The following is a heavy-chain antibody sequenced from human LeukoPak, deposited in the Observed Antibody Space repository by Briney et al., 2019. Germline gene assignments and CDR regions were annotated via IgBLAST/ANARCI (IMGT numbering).Heavy chain of an antibody. J-gene: IGHJ4*02. D-gene: IGHD5-18*01. Sequence: PGGSLRLSCAAAGFTFSSYSMNWVRQAPGKGLEWVSYISSSSSTIYYADSVKGRFAISRDNAKNSLYLQMNSLRAEDTAVYYCAREPRGYSYGYFDYWGQGTLVTVSS. CDR1: GFTFSSYS. CDR2: ISSSSSTI. CDR3: AREPRGYSYGYFDY. V-gene: IGHV3-48*01.